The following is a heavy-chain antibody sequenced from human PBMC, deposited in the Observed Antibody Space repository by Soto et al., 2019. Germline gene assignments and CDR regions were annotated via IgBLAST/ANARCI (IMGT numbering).Heavy chain of an antibody. CDR1: GFTFSGHW. Sequence: EVQLVESGGDLVQPWVSLRLSCAASGFTFSGHWMHWVRQVPGKGLEWVSRINTDGGSSAYADSVKGRFTISRDNAKNPLYLQMKGLRAEATAVYYCAREAGYCSRTSCYRRAFDTWGQGTTVTVSS. CDR2: INTDGGSS. J-gene: IGHJ3*02. V-gene: IGHV3-74*03. CDR3: AREAGYCSRTSCYRRAFDT. D-gene: IGHD2-2*01.